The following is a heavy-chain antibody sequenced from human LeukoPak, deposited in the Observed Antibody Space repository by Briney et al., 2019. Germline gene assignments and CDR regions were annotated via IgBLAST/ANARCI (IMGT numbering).Heavy chain of an antibody. J-gene: IGHJ4*02. D-gene: IGHD2-21*02. Sequence: PGGSLRLSCAASGFTFSSYAMSWVRQTPGKGLEWVSAISGGGDITYYADSVTGRFTVSRDNSKDTLFLQMHSLRPGDTAVYYCVREDTRATANYWGQGTLVTISS. CDR3: VREDTRATANY. V-gene: IGHV3-23*01. CDR1: GFTFSSYA. CDR2: ISGGGDIT.